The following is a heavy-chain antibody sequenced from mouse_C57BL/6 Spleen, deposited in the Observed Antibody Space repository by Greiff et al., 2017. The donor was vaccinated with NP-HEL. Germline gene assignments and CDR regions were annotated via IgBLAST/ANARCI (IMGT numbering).Heavy chain of an antibody. Sequence: VMLVESGPGLVQPSQSLSITCTVSGFSLTSYGVHWVRQSPGKGLEWLGVIWSGGSTDYNAAFISRLSISKDNSKSQVFFKMNSLQADDTAIYYCARMHYYGSSPIDYWGQGTTLTVSS. V-gene: IGHV2-2*01. J-gene: IGHJ2*01. CDR3: ARMHYYGSSPIDY. D-gene: IGHD1-1*01. CDR1: GFSLTSYG. CDR2: IWSGGST.